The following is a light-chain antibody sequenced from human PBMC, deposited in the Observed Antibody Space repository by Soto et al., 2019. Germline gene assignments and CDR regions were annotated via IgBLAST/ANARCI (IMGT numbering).Light chain of an antibody. V-gene: IGKV3-20*01. CDR3: QQYGAPRTT. Sequence: EIMLTQSPGTLSLSPGERATLSCRASQSVWSNFFAWYQQKPGQAPRLLIYGVSSRATDIPDRFSGGGSGTDFTLTISRLEPEDFAVYFCQQYGAPRTTFGGGTKVEIK. CDR2: GVS. J-gene: IGKJ4*01. CDR1: QSVWSNF.